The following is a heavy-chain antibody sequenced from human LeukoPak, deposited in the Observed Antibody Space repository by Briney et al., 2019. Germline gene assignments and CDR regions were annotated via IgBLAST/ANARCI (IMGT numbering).Heavy chain of an antibody. V-gene: IGHV4-4*07. Sequence: SATLSLTCTASGGSISSYYWSWIRQPAGKRLEWIRRIYTSGSTNYNPSLKSRVTMSVDTSKNQFSLKLSSVTAADTDVYYCARYLALYYYDSSGNAFDIWGQGTMVTVSS. CDR2: IYTSGST. D-gene: IGHD3-22*01. CDR3: ARYLALYYYDSSGNAFDI. CDR1: GGSISSYY. J-gene: IGHJ3*02.